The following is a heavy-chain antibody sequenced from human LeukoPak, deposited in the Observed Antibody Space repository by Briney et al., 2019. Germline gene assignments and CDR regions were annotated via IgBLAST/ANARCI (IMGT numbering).Heavy chain of an antibody. CDR3: AGVPWHYDVSGYYLNAFQI. D-gene: IGHD3-22*01. V-gene: IGHV4-4*07. Sequence: SETLSLTSTASGSTISGYHWSWIRQPAGKGLQWIGRIYPSGSDYNPSLKSRVTISVDKSKNQFSLKLRSVTAADTAVYYCAGVPWHYDVSGYYLNAFQIWGQGTVVTVSS. CDR2: IYPSGS. CDR1: GSTISGYH. J-gene: IGHJ3*02.